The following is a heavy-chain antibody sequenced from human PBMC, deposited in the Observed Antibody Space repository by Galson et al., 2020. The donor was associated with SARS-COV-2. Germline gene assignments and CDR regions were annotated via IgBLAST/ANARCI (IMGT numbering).Heavy chain of an antibody. CDR2: IYTSGST. D-gene: IGHD3-10*01. CDR3: ARDRRDEGVSGSYYIDDAFDI. V-gene: IGHV4-4*07. CDR1: GGSISSYY. J-gene: IGHJ3*02. Sequence: SETLSLTCTVSGGSISSYYWSWIRQPAGKGLEWIGRIYTSGSTNYNPSLKSRVTMSVDTSKNQFSLKLSSVTAADTAVYYCARDRRDEGVSGSYYIDDAFDIWGQGTMVTVSS.